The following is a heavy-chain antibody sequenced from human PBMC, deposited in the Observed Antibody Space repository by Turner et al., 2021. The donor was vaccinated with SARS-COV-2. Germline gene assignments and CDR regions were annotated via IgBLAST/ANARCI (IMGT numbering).Heavy chain of an antibody. D-gene: IGHD3-10*01. CDR2: IIRIIDTT. Sequence: QVQLVQSGSEVNNPAASGQISCKAPGSTFNSYAISWLRQAPGQGLEGMGEIIRIIDTTKYAKKFQVRVTITADKATSTAYMELSGLKSEDTAVYYCAGSRYTDGSYYYYGKDVWGQGTTVTVSS. CDR1: GSTFNSYA. CDR3: AGSRYTDGSYYYYGKDV. J-gene: IGHJ6*02. V-gene: IGHV1-69*14.